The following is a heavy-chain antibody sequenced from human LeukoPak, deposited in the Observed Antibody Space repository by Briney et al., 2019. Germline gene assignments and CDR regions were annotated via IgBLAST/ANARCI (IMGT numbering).Heavy chain of an antibody. J-gene: IGHJ6*04. V-gene: IGHV3-48*03. D-gene: IGHD3-10*01. CDR1: GVTFTSYE. Sequence: PRGSLRLSCAASGVTFTSYEMNCVPHAPGEGLEWGSYISSSGRTIYSADSVKGRFTISRDNAKNSLYLQMNSLRAQDMAVYYCAGDGVTMVRTNYYYYGMDVWGKGTTVTVSS. CDR3: AGDGVTMVRTNYYYYGMDV. CDR2: ISSSGRTI.